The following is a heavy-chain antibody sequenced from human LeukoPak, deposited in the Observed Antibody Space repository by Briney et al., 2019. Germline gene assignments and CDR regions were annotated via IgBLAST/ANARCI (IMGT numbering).Heavy chain of an antibody. CDR2: ISAYNGNT. Sequence: GSVKVSCKASGYTFTSYGISWVRQAPGQGLEWMGWISAYNGNTNYAQKLQGRVTMTTDTSTSTAYMELRSLRSDDTAVYYCARDRGTVGATTDRWWFDPWGQGTLVTVSS. D-gene: IGHD1-26*01. CDR3: ARDRGTVGATTDRWWFDP. CDR1: GYTFTSYG. J-gene: IGHJ5*02. V-gene: IGHV1-18*01.